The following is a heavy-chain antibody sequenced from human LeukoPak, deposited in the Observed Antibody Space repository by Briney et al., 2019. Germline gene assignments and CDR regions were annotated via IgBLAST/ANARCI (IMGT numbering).Heavy chain of an antibody. Sequence: ASVKVSCKASGYTFTGYYMHWVRQAPGQGLEWMGWINPNSGGTNYAQKFQGRVTMTRDTSISTAYMELSRLRAEDTAVYYCARDGTGIVYYYAMDVWGQGTTVTVSS. CDR3: ARDGTGIVYYYAMDV. CDR1: GYTFTGYY. V-gene: IGHV1-2*02. CDR2: INPNSGGT. D-gene: IGHD3/OR15-3a*01. J-gene: IGHJ6*02.